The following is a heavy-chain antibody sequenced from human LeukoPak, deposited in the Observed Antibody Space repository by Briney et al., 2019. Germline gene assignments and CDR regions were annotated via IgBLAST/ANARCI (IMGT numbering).Heavy chain of an antibody. CDR3: ARFGSSSWYVGYYYYGMDV. Sequence: GASVKVSCKASGYTFTSYDINWVRQATGQGLEWMGWMNPNSGNTGYAQKFQGGVTMTRNTSISTAYMELSSLRSEDTAVYYCARFGSSSWYVGYYYYGMDVWGQGTTVTVSS. V-gene: IGHV1-8*01. D-gene: IGHD6-13*01. CDR1: GYTFTSYD. J-gene: IGHJ6*02. CDR2: MNPNSGNT.